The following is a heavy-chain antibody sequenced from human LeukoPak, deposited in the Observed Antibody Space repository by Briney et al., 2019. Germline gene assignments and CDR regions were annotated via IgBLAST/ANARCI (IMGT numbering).Heavy chain of an antibody. Sequence: SETLSLTCAVYGGSFSGYYWSWIRQPPGKGLEWIGEINHSGSTNYNPSLKSRVTISVDTSKNHFSLKLTSVTAADTAVYYCAGVMTSYPYSFDYWGQGTLVTVSS. CDR1: GGSFSGYY. D-gene: IGHD3-9*01. CDR2: INHSGST. V-gene: IGHV4-34*01. CDR3: AGVMTSYPYSFDY. J-gene: IGHJ4*02.